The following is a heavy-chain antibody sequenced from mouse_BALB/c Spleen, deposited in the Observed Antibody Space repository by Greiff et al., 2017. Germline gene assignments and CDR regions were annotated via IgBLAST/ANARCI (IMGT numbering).Heavy chain of an antibody. CDR2: IWSGGST. CDR3: AAHYYGFFAY. D-gene: IGHD1-1*01. V-gene: IGHV2-2*02. CDR1: GFSLTSYG. Sequence: VQLVESGPGLVQPSQSLSITCTVSGFSLTSYGVHWVRQSPGKGLEWLGVIWSGGSTDYNAAFISRLSISKDNSKSQVFFKMNSLQANDTAIYYCAAHYYGFFAYWGQGTLVTVSA. J-gene: IGHJ3*01.